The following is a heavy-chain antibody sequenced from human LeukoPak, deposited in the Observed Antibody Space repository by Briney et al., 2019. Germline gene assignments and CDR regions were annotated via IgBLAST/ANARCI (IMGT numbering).Heavy chain of an antibody. CDR1: GGTFSSYA. CDR3: ARSILGYCSGGSCYGVGWFDP. Sequence: GASVKVSCKASGGTFSSYAISWVRQAPGQGLEWMGWISAYNGNTNYAQKLQGRVTMTTDTSTSTAYMELRSLRSDDTAVYYCARSILGYCSGGSCYGVGWFDPWGQGTLVTVSS. V-gene: IGHV1-18*01. CDR2: ISAYNGNT. J-gene: IGHJ5*02. D-gene: IGHD2-15*01.